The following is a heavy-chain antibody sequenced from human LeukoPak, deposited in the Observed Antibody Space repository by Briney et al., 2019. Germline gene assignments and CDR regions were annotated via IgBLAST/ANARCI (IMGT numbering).Heavy chain of an antibody. J-gene: IGHJ4*02. CDR3: ARDRYVKAVAGSYYFDY. V-gene: IGHV3-48*04. CDR2: ISSSGSTI. D-gene: IGHD6-19*01. Sequence: GGSLRLSCTASGFTFRSYDMLWVRQAPGKGLEWVSYISSSGSTIYYADSVKGRFTISRDNAKNSLYLQMNSLRAEDTAVCYCARDRYVKAVAGSYYFDYWGQGTLVTVSS. CDR1: GFTFRSYD.